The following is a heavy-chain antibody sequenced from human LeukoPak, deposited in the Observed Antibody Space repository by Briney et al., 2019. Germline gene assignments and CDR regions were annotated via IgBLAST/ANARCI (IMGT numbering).Heavy chain of an antibody. CDR3: ARARYYDSSGKSDAFDI. V-gene: IGHV3-48*02. D-gene: IGHD3-22*01. CDR2: ISSSSTI. J-gene: IGHJ3*02. CDR1: GFTFSSYS. Sequence: PGGSLRLSCAASGFTFSSYSMNWVRQAPGKGLEWVSYISSSSTIYYADSVKGRFTISRDNAKNSLYLQMNSLRDEDTAVYYCARARYYDSSGKSDAFDIWGQGTMVTVSS.